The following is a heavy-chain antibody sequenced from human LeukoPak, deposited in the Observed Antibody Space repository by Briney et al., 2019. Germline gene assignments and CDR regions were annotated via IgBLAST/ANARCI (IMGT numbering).Heavy chain of an antibody. D-gene: IGHD3-10*01. CDR2: TYYRSKWYN. Sequence: SQTLSLTCALSGDSVSSNSAAWHWIRHSPSRGLEWLGRTYYRSKWYNDYAVSVKSRITINPDTSKNQFSLQLNSVTPEDTAVYYCARDLRFTMVRGVIMNAFDIWGQGTMVTVSS. CDR3: ARDLRFTMVRGVIMNAFDI. V-gene: IGHV6-1*01. J-gene: IGHJ3*02. CDR1: GDSVSSNSAA.